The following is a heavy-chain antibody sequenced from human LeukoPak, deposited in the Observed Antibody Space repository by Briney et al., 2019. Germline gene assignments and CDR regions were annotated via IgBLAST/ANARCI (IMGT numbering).Heavy chain of an antibody. CDR1: GFTVSDNY. CDR3: ARGLDANRPGSRVLDY. Sequence: GGSLRLSCAASGFTVSDNYMTWVRQAPGKGLEWVSSIYSAGATHYAESVKGRFTISRDTTKKTLFLQMNSLRVEDTAIYYCARGLDANRPGSRVLDYWGRGTLVTVSS. CDR2: IYSAGAT. D-gene: IGHD3/OR15-3a*01. V-gene: IGHV3-53*01. J-gene: IGHJ4*02.